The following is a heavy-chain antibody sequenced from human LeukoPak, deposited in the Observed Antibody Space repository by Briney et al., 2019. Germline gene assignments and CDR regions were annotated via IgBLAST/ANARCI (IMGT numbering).Heavy chain of an antibody. CDR3: ARVYQGSGISSVYFDC. CDR1: GGSISSYY. V-gene: IGHV4-4*07. CDR2: IYSSGRT. Sequence: SETLSLTCTVSGGSISSYYWSWIRQPAGGGLGWVGRIYSSGRTRYSPSLKSRVTMSVDTSKNQVSLKLSSATAADTAMEYCARVYQGSGISSVYFDCGGEGSPVTASS. D-gene: IGHD4-23*01. J-gene: IGHJ4*02.